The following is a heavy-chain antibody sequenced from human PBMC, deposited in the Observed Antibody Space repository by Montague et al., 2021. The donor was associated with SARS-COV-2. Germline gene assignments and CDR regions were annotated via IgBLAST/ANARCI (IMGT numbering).Heavy chain of an antibody. D-gene: IGHD2-15*01. CDR3: ARNYSATLPAVY. V-gene: IGHV4-59*08. CDR2: ISDRGST. J-gene: IGHJ4*02. CDR1: GGSINSFY. Sequence: SETLSLTCTVSGGSINSFYWSWFLQHPGKGLEWIGYISDRGSTNYNPSPTSRVTMSVDTSKNQFSLKVNSVTAADTAVYYCARNYSATLPAVYWGQGTLVTVSS.